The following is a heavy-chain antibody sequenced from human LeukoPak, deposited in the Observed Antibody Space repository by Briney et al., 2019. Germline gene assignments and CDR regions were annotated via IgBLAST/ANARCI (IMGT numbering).Heavy chain of an antibody. CDR2: IRYDGSNK. D-gene: IGHD3-22*01. CDR1: GFTFSSYG. Sequence: PGGSLRPSCAASGFTFSSYGMHWVRQAPGKGLEWVASIRYDGSNKYYADSVKGRFTISRDNSKNTLFLQMNSLRAVDTAVYYCGRLPNYDSSYWGQGTLVTVSS. V-gene: IGHV3-30*02. CDR3: GRLPNYDSSY. J-gene: IGHJ4*02.